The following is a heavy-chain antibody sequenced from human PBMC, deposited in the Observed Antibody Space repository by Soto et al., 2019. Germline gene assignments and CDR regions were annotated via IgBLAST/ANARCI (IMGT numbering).Heavy chain of an antibody. CDR1: GYTLTELS. CDR3: AKDADGELLLDYYGMDV. V-gene: IGHV1-24*01. Sequence: GASVKVSCKVSGYTLTELSMHWVRQAPGKGLEWMGGFDPEDGETIYAQKFQGRVTMTEDTSTDTAYMELNSLRAEDTAVYYCAKDADGELLLDYYGMDVWGQGTTVTVSS. CDR2: FDPEDGET. D-gene: IGHD3-10*01. J-gene: IGHJ6*02.